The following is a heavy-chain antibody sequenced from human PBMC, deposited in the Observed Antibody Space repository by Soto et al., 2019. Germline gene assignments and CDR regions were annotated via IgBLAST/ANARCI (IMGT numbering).Heavy chain of an antibody. J-gene: IGHJ5*02. CDR2: IYYSGST. CDR3: ARTYNWFDP. Sequence: SETLSLTCTVSGGSMKGYHWSWIRRPPGKGLEWIGYIYYSGSTNYNPSLKTRVSISVDTSKNQVSLTLNSVTAADTAVYYCARTYNWFDPWGQGTLVTVSS. CDR1: GGSMKGYH. V-gene: IGHV4-59*08.